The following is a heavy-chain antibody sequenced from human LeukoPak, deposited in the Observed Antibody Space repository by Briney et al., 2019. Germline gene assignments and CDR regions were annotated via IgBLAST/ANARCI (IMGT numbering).Heavy chain of an antibody. CDR1: GYTFTGYY. V-gene: IGHV1-2*02. D-gene: IGHD3-9*01. CDR3: ERDYDILTGPLDY. J-gene: IGHJ4*02. CDR2: INPNSGGT. Sequence: ASVKVSCKASGYTFTGYYMHWVRQAPGQGLEWMGWINPNSGGTNYAQKFQGRVTMTRDTSISTAYMELSRLRSDDTAVYYCERDYDILTGPLDYWGQGTLVTVSS.